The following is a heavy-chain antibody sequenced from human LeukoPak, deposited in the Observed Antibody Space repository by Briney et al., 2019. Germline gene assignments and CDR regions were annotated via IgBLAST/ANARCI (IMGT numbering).Heavy chain of an antibody. D-gene: IGHD2-2*01. CDR2: ISSSSSYI. CDR3: ARHGGPAPRRSWFDP. V-gene: IGHV3-21*01. Sequence: GGSLRLSCAASGFIFSDYYMGWVRQAPGKGLEWVSSISSSSSYIYYADSVKGRFTISRDNAKNSLYLQMNSLRAEDTAVYYCARHGGPAPRRSWFDPWGQGTLVTVSS. CDR1: GFIFSDYY. J-gene: IGHJ5*02.